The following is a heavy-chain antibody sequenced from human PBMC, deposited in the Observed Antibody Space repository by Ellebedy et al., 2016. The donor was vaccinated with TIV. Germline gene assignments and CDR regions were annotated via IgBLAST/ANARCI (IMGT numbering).Heavy chain of an antibody. CDR1: GFTVSSHY. CDR3: AEMGVRVPDAFDI. Sequence: GESLKISCAASGFTVSSHYMSWVRQAPGKGLAWVSVFFSGGNTYYADSVKGRFIISRDNSENTLYLHMNRLRGEDTAVYYCAEMGVRVPDAFDIWGQGTMVTVSS. CDR2: FFSGGNT. D-gene: IGHD5-24*01. J-gene: IGHJ3*02. V-gene: IGHV3-66*01.